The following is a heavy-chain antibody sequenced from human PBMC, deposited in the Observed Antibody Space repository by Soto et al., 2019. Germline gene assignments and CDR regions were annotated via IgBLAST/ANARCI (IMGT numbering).Heavy chain of an antibody. CDR1: GGTFSTYT. CDR3: ARDYYYDRTSSDYYYGMDV. D-gene: IGHD3-22*01. J-gene: IGHJ6*02. Sequence: SVKVSCKASGGTFSTYTITWLRQAPGQGPEWMGRIIPVLGIANYAQKFQGRITITADKSTSTAYMELSSLRSEDTAVYYCARDYYYDRTSSDYYYGMDVWGQGTTVTAP. V-gene: IGHV1-69*04. CDR2: IIPVLGIA.